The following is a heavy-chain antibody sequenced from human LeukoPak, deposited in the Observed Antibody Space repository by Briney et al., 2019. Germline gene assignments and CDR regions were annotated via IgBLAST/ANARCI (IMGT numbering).Heavy chain of an antibody. J-gene: IGHJ5*02. Sequence: SQTLSLTCDVSGGSISSSGYSWSWIRQPPGKGLEWIGYIYHNGSTYYNPSLKSRVTISVDRSKNHFSLKLTSVTAADTAVYYCARSSAAAGADPWGQGTLVTVSS. V-gene: IGHV4-30-2*01. D-gene: IGHD6-13*01. CDR2: IYHNGST. CDR3: ARSSAAAGADP. CDR1: GGSISSSGYS.